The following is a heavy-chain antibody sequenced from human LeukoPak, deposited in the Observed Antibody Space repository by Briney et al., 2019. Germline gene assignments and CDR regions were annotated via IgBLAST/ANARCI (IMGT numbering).Heavy chain of an antibody. D-gene: IGHD2-21*01. Sequence: PGGSLRLSCAASGFTFDDYAMHWVRQAPGKGLEWVSGISWNSRSIGYADSVKGRFTISRDNAKNSLYLQMNSLRAEDTALYYCAKGGYVVSADFDYWGQGTLVTVSS. CDR2: ISWNSRSI. CDR3: AKGGYVVSADFDY. V-gene: IGHV3-9*01. CDR1: GFTFDDYA. J-gene: IGHJ4*02.